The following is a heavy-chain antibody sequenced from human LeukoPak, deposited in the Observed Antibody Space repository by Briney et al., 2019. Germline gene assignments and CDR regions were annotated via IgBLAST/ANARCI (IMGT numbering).Heavy chain of an antibody. D-gene: IGHD3-9*01. CDR3: ATRSDYDILTGYSYHFDY. CDR1: GGSFSGYY. J-gene: IGHJ4*02. V-gene: IGHV4-34*01. Sequence: SETLSLTCAVYGGSFSGYYWSWIRQPPGKGLEWIGEINRSGSTNYNPSLKSRVTISVDTSKNQFSLKLSSVTAADTSVYYCATRSDYDILTGYSYHFDYWGQGTLVTVSS. CDR2: INRSGST.